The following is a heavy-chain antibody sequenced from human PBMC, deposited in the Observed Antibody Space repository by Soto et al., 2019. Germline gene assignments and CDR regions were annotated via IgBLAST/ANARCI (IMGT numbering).Heavy chain of an antibody. Sequence: HPGGSLRLSCAVSGFSFRSYGMHWVRQAPGKGLEWVAVISNDGGLKHYTDSVKGRFTISRDNSQNTLYLEINSLRPEDTAVYFCANGEGGFYNYSLDYWGQGTQVTVSS. J-gene: IGHJ4*02. CDR2: ISNDGGLK. V-gene: IGHV3-30*18. CDR3: ANGEGGFYNYSLDY. D-gene: IGHD6-25*01. CDR1: GFSFRSYG.